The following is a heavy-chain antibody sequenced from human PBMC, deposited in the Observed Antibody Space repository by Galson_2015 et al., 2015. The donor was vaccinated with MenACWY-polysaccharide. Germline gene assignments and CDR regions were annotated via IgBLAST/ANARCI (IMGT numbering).Heavy chain of an antibody. CDR1: GYTFTSYE. CDR2: MNPNSGNI. V-gene: IGHV1-8*01. Sequence: SVKVSCKASGYTFTSYEINWVRQAPRQGLEWMGWMNPNSGNIGYAQKFLGKFTMTRDTSIGTAYMELNDLRPEHTAVYYCARAVYKPSVYGGQGSLVTVSS. J-gene: IGHJ4*02. D-gene: IGHD1-1*01. CDR3: ARAVYKPSVY.